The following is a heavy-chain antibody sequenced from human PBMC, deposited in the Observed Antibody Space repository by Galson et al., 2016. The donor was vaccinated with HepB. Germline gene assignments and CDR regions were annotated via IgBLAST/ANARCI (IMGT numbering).Heavy chain of an antibody. Sequence: SLRLSCAASGFTVSGNYLTWVRQAPGRAPECVSIIYSGGGTYYADSVKGRFTISRDSSKNTMYLQMNSLSVEDTAVYYRARALWGQSCRSTSCVTGGLDYWGPGTLVTVSS. CDR3: ARALWGQSCRSTSCVTGGLDY. CDR1: GFTVSGNY. J-gene: IGHJ4*02. V-gene: IGHV3-53*01. D-gene: IGHD2-2*01. CDR2: IYSGGGT.